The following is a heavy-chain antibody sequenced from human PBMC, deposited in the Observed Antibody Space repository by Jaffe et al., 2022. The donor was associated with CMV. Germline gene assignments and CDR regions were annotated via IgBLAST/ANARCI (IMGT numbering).Heavy chain of an antibody. CDR1: GFTFSSYG. CDR3: AKDHRGGSYYTFDY. Sequence: QVQLVESGGGVVQPGRSLRLSCAASGFTFSSYGMHWVRQAPGKGLEWVAVISYDGSNKYYADSVKGRFTISRDNSKNTLYLQMNSLRAEDTAVYYCAKDHRGGSYYTFDYWGQGTLVTVSS. V-gene: IGHV3-30*18. CDR2: ISYDGSNK. J-gene: IGHJ4*02. D-gene: IGHD1-26*01.